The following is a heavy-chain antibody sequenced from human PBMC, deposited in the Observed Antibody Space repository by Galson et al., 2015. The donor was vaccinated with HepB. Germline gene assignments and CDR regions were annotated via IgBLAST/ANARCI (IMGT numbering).Heavy chain of an antibody. CDR3: ARDKVGYSYGYGPTYYYYYYGMDV. J-gene: IGHJ6*02. D-gene: IGHD5-18*01. CDR1: GFTFSSYA. Sequence: SLRLSCAASGFTFSSYAMHWVRQAPGKGLEWVAVISYDGSNKYYADSVKGRFTISRDNSKNTLYLQMNSLRAEDTAVYYCARDKVGYSYGYGPTYYYYYYGMDVWGQGTTVTVSS. V-gene: IGHV3-30*04. CDR2: ISYDGSNK.